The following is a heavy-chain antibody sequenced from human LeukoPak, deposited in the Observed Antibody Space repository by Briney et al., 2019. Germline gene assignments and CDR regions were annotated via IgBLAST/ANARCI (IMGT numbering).Heavy chain of an antibody. CDR3: ARSKDILTGYCFDY. CDR1: GGSISSSSYY. CDR2: IYYSGST. J-gene: IGHJ4*02. D-gene: IGHD3-9*01. V-gene: IGHV4-39*07. Sequence: MTSETLSLTCTVSGGSISSSSYYWGWIRQPPVKGLEWIGSIYYSGSTYYNPSLKSRVTISIDTSKNQFSLKVTSVTAADTAVYYCARSKDILTGYCFDYWGQGTLVTVSS.